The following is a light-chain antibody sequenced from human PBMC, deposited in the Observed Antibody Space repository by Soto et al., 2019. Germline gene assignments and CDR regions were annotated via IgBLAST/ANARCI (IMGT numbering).Light chain of an antibody. J-gene: IGKJ1*01. CDR2: GAS. V-gene: IGKV3-15*01. CDR1: QSVSSN. Sequence: EIVMTQSPATLSVSPGERATLSCRASQSVSSNLAWYQQKPGQAPRLLIYGASTRATGIPARFSGSGSGTEFTLTISSLQSEDFAVYYCQQYNNWLAFXQGTKV. CDR3: QQYNNWLA.